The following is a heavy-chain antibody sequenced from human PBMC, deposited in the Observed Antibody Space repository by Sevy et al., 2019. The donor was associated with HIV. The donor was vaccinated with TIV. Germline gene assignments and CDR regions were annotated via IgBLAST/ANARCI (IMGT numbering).Heavy chain of an antibody. V-gene: IGHV1-46*01. Sequence: ASVKVSCKASGYTFTNYYMHWVRQAPGQGLEWMGIINPSGGSTSYAQKFQGRLTMTRDTSTSTVYMELGSLRSEDTAVYYCARDHTVIGSNWYGAFDIWGQGTMVTVSS. CDR3: ARDHTVIGSNWYGAFDI. CDR1: GYTFTNYY. CDR2: INPSGGST. J-gene: IGHJ3*02. D-gene: IGHD6-13*01.